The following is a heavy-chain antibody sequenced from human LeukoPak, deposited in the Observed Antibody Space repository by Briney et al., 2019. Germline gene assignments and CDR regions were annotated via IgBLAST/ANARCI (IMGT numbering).Heavy chain of an antibody. J-gene: IGHJ4*02. V-gene: IGHV4-38-2*01. D-gene: IGHD2-2*01. Sequence: SETLSLTCAVSGYSISSGYYWGWIRQPPGKGLGWIGSIYHSGSTYYNPSLKSRVTISVDTSKNQFSLKLSSVTAADTAVYYCARTYSSTSLFIDYWGQGTLVTVSS. CDR1: GYSISSGYY. CDR3: ARTYSSTSLFIDY. CDR2: IYHSGST.